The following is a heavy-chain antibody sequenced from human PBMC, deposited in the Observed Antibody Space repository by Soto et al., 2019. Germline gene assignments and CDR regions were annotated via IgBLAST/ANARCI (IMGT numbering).Heavy chain of an antibody. J-gene: IGHJ4*02. CDR2: ISYDGSNK. V-gene: IGHV3-30-3*01. Sequence: QVQLVESGGGVVQPGRSLRLSCAASGFTFSSYAMHWVRQAPGKGLEWVAVISYDGSNKYYADSVKGRFTISRDNSKNTLYLQMNSLRAEDTAVYYCARDRRNYFDYWGQRTLVTVSS. CDR3: ARDRRNYFDY. CDR1: GFTFSSYA.